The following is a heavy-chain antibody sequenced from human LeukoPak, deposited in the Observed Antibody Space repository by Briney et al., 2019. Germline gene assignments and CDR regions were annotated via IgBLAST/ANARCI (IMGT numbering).Heavy chain of an antibody. CDR1: GFTVSSNS. CDR2: IYSDNT. D-gene: IGHD4-23*01. Sequence: PGGSLRLSCTVSGFTVSSNSMSWVRQAPGKGLEWVSFIYSDNTNYSYSVTGRFTISSDNSKNNLYLQINSLRAEDTAVYYCVRRAGGYSHPYVYWGQGTLVSVSS. J-gene: IGHJ4*02. CDR3: VRRAGGYSHPYVY. V-gene: IGHV3-53*01.